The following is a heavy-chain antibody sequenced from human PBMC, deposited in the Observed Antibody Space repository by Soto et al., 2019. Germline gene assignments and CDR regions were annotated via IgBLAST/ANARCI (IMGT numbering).Heavy chain of an antibody. CDR3: ARDLGPRTTYYDFWSGYGAAGMDV. Sequence: QVQLVQSGAEVKKPGASVKVSCKASGYTFTSYGISWVRQAPGQGLEWMGWISAYNGNTNYAQKLQGRVTMTTDTSTSTAYMELRSLRSDDTAVYYCARDLGPRTTYYDFWSGYGAAGMDVWGQGTTVTVSS. CDR1: GYTFTSYG. CDR2: ISAYNGNT. V-gene: IGHV1-18*01. J-gene: IGHJ6*02. D-gene: IGHD3-3*01.